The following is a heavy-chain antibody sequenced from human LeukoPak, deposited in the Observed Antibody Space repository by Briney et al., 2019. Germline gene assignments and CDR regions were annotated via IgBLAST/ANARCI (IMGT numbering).Heavy chain of an antibody. Sequence: GESLKISCKGSGYSFTSYWIGWVRQMPGKGLEWMGIIYPGDSDTRYSPSFQGQVTISADKSISTAYLQWSSLKASDTAMYYCARQGFLEWPGMDWYFDLWGRGTLVTVSS. CDR1: GYSFTSYW. D-gene: IGHD3-3*01. CDR3: ARQGFLEWPGMDWYFDL. V-gene: IGHV5-51*01. CDR2: IYPGDSDT. J-gene: IGHJ2*01.